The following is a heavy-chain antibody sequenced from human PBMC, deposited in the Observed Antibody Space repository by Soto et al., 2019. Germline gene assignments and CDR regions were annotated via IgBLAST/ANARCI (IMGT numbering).Heavy chain of an antibody. J-gene: IGHJ6*02. CDR1: GFTFSSYD. Sequence: GGSLRLSCAASGFTFSSYDMHWVRQATGKGLEWVSAIGTAGDTYYPGSVKGRFTISRENAKNSLYLQMNSLRAEDTAVYYCARVTEHKLRYFDWLGSYYYYGMDVWGQGTTVTVSS. CDR2: IGTAGDT. CDR3: ARVTEHKLRYFDWLGSYYYYGMDV. D-gene: IGHD3-9*01. V-gene: IGHV3-13*01.